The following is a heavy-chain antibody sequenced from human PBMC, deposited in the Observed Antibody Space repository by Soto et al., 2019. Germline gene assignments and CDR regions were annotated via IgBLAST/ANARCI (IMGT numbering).Heavy chain of an antibody. J-gene: IGHJ4*02. CDR1: GFTFSSYS. Sequence: EVPLVESGGGLVQPGGSLRLSCAASGFTFSSYSMNWVRQAPGKGLEWVSYISSSSSTIYYADSVKGRFTISRDNAKNSLYLEMNSLRAEDTAVYYCARGAYYYDSSGLSCWGQGTLVTVSS. D-gene: IGHD3-22*01. CDR2: ISSSSSTI. CDR3: ARGAYYYDSSGLSC. V-gene: IGHV3-48*01.